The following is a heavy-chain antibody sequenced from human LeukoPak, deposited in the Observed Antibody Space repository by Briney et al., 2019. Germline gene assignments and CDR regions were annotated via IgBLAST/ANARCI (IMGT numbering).Heavy chain of an antibody. CDR3: ARPYSGSYSHFDY. CDR1: GFTFSSYW. J-gene: IGHJ4*02. CDR2: IKQDGSEK. Sequence: PGGSLRLSCAASGFTFSSYWMTWVRQAPGRGLEWVANIKQDGSEKYYVDSVKGRFTISRDNAKNSLYLQMNSLRAEDTAVYYCARPYSGSYSHFDYWGQGTLVTVSS. V-gene: IGHV3-7*01. D-gene: IGHD1-26*01.